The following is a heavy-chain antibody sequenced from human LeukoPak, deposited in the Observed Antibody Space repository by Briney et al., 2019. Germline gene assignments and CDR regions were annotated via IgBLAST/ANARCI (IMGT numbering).Heavy chain of an antibody. CDR3: ARHYQHFDY. D-gene: IGHD1-26*01. J-gene: IGHJ4*02. CDR1: GGSISSGDYY. V-gene: IGHV4-30-4*08. Sequence: SQTLSLTCTVSGGSISSGDYYWSWIRQPPGKVLALFGYIYYSVSPYYTPSLHTRVTISVDTSNNQFSLKLSSVTAADTAVYYCARHYQHFDYWGQGTLVTVSS. CDR2: IYYSVSP.